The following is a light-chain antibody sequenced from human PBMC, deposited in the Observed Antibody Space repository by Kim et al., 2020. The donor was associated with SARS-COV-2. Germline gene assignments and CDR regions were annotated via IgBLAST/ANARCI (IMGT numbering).Light chain of an antibody. CDR1: QSLVHSDGHTY. CDR3: TQGTKLTYT. CDR2: EIS. J-gene: IGKJ2*01. Sequence: DIVMTQTLLSSPVTLGQPASISCRSSQSLVHSDGHTYLSWLQQRPGQPPRVLIFEISTRFSGVPDRFSGSWAGTDFTLKISRVEAEDVGVYYCTQGTKLTYTCGQGTKLEI. V-gene: IGKV2-24*01.